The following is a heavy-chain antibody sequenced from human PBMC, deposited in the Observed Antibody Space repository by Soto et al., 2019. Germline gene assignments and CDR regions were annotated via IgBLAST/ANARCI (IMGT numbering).Heavy chain of an antibody. CDR2: INHSGST. CDR1: GGSFSGYY. Sequence: SETLSLTCAVYGGSFSGYYWTWIRQPPGTGLEWIGEINHSGSTNYNPSLKSRVTISVDTSKNQFSLKLTSVTAADTAVYYCARDLGYYDILTGYLNYGMDVWGQGTTVTVSS. J-gene: IGHJ6*02. V-gene: IGHV4-34*01. D-gene: IGHD3-9*01. CDR3: ARDLGYYDILTGYLNYGMDV.